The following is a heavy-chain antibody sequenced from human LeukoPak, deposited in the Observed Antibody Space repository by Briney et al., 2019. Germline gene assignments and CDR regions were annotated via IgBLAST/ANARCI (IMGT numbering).Heavy chain of an antibody. D-gene: IGHD3-9*01. CDR2: IDWDDDK. Sequence: SGPTLVNPTQTLTLTCTFSGFSLSTSGMCVSWIRQPAGKALEWLARIDWDDDKYYSTSLKTRLTISKDTSKNQVVLTMTNMDPVDTATYYCARIFPNDDISTGYYTDWGQGTLVTVSS. CDR3: ARIFPNDDISTGYYTD. CDR1: GFSLSTSGMC. J-gene: IGHJ4*02. V-gene: IGHV2-70*11.